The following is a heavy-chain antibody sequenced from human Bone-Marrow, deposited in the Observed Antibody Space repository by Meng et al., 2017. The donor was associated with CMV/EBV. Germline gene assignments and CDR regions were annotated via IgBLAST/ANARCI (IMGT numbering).Heavy chain of an antibody. CDR2: ISSSGSTI. CDR3: ARDLSSGYDFWSGSPLYGMDV. CDR1: GFTVSDYY. Sequence: GESLKISCAASGFTVSDYYMAWIRQAPGKGLEWVSYISSSGSTIYYADSVKGRFTISRDNAKNSLYLQMNSLRAEDTAVYYCARDLSSGYDFWSGSPLYGMDVWGQGTTVTVSS. J-gene: IGHJ6*02. V-gene: IGHV3-11*01. D-gene: IGHD3-3*01.